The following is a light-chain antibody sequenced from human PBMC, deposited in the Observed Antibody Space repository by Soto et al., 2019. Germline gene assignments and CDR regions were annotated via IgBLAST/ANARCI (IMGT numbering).Light chain of an antibody. CDR3: SSYAGSNTSYV. J-gene: IGLJ1*01. CDR1: SSDFGGYNY. Sequence: QSVLTQPPSASGSPGQSVTISCTGTSSDFGGYNYVSWYQQHPGKAPKLMIYEVSKRPSGVPDRFSGSKSGNTASLTVSGLQAEDEADYYCSSYAGSNTSYVFGTGTKVTVL. CDR2: EVS. V-gene: IGLV2-8*01.